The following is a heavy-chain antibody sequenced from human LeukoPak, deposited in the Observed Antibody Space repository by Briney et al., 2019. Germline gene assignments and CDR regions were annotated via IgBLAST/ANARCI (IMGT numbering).Heavy chain of an antibody. V-gene: IGHV3-43*01. CDR3: ARGDNEA. Sequence: GGSLRLSCAASGFTFDDYTMHWVRQVPGKGLEWVSFISWDGSSTYYVDSVKGRFTISRDNAKNSLYLQMNSLRAEDTAVYYCARGDNEAWGQGTLVTVSS. CDR1: GFTFDDYT. CDR2: ISWDGSST. D-gene: IGHD5-24*01. J-gene: IGHJ5*02.